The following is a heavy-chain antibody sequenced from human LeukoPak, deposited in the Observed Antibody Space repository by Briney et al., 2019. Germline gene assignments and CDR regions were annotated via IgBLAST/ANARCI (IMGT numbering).Heavy chain of an antibody. J-gene: IGHJ4*02. CDR1: GGSITSSNHY. CDR3: ARHVSRRSIAAPAGVDY. Sequence: PETLSLTCGVSGGSITSSNHYWGWIRQPPGKGLEWIGTIHYSGTTSYNPSLKSRVTISIDTSKNHFSLRLSSVTAADTAVYYCARHVSRRSIAAPAGVDYWGQGTLVIVSS. D-gene: IGHD6-13*01. CDR2: IHYSGTT. V-gene: IGHV4-39*01.